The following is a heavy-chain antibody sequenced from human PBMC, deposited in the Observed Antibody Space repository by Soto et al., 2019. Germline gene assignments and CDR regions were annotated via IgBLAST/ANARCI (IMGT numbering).Heavy chain of an antibody. CDR2: IWYDGSNK. D-gene: IGHD2-8*01. CDR1: GFTFSSYG. J-gene: IGHJ4*02. Sequence: GGSLRLSCAASGFTFSSYGMHWVRQAPGKGLEWVAVIWYDGSNKYYADSVKGRFTISRDNSKNTLYLQMNSLRAEDTAVYYCARDVYCTNGVCPEPFDYWGQGTLVTVSS. V-gene: IGHV3-33*01. CDR3: ARDVYCTNGVCPEPFDY.